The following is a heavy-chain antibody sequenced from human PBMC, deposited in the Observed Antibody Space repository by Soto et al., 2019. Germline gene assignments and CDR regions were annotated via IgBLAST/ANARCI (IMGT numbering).Heavy chain of an antibody. CDR2: IYPGDSDT. CDR3: ASLAGQEPRDQWFDY. V-gene: IGHV5-51*01. Sequence: LXESLKISCKGSGYSFTSYWIGWVRQMPGRGLEWMGIIYPGDSDTRYSPSFQGQVTISVDKSITTAYLRWSSLKASDTAMYYCASLAGQEPRDQWFDYWGQDTLVTVS. J-gene: IGHJ4*02. D-gene: IGHD6-19*01. CDR1: GYSFTSYW.